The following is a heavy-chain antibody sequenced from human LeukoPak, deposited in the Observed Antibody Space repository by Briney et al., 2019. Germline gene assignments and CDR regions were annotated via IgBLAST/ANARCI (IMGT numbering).Heavy chain of an antibody. CDR3: AKQLGYCSDGSCYFLY. Sequence: GGSLRLSCAASGFTFSSSAMSWVRQAPGKGLEWVSAISNNGGYTYYADSVQGRFTISRDNSKSTLCLQMNSLRAEDTAVYYCAKQLGYCSDGSCYFLYWGQGTLVTVSS. CDR2: ISNNGGYT. J-gene: IGHJ4*02. D-gene: IGHD2-15*01. CDR1: GFTFSSSA. V-gene: IGHV3-23*01.